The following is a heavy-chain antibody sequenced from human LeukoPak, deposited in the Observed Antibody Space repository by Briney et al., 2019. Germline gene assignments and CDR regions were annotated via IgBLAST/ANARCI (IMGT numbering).Heavy chain of an antibody. CDR2: IYYSGST. V-gene: IGHV4-31*03. CDR3: ARDGGGYCSSTSCNWFDH. CDR1: GGSISSGGYY. D-gene: IGHD2-2*01. Sequence: SETLSLTCTVSGGSISSGGYYWSWIRQHPGKGLEWIWYIYYSGSTYYNPSLKSRVTISVDTSKNQFSLKLSSVTAADTAVYYCARDGGGYCSSTSCNWFDHWGQGTLVTVSS. J-gene: IGHJ5*02.